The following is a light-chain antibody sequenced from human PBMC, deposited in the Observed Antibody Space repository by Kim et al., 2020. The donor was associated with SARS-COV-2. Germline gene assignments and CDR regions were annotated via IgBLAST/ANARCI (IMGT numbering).Light chain of an antibody. CDR3: QQYKNWPRT. J-gene: IGKJ1*01. CDR2: GAS. Sequence: EIVMTQSPATLSVSPGERATLSCRASQSVSSNLAWYQQKPGQAPRLLIYGASTRATGIPARFSGSGSVTEFTLTISSLQSEDFAVYYCQQYKNWPRTFGQGTKVDIK. V-gene: IGKV3-15*01. CDR1: QSVSSN.